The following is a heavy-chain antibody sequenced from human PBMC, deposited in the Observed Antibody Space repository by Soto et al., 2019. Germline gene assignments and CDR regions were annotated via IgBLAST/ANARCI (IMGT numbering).Heavy chain of an antibody. CDR3: ARGAGAQHLVPNYYYGMDV. CDR1: GASISNYDW. D-gene: IGHD3-16*01. Sequence: QLQQSGPELIKPSGTLSLTCVVSGASISNYDWYTWVRQTPGKGLEWIGEIYHGGGTNYNPSLKRRGTIAVDTSKNQFALSLSSVTAGDTAVYYCARGAGAQHLVPNYYYGMDVWGPGTTVTVSS. V-gene: IGHV4-4*02. J-gene: IGHJ6*02. CDR2: IYHGGGT.